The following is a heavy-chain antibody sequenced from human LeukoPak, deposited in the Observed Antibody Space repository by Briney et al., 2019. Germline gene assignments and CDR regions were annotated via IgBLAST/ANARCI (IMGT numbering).Heavy chain of an antibody. J-gene: IGHJ6*03. CDR1: GYTFTNYA. CDR2: INAGNGNT. Sequence: GASVKVSCKASGYTFTNYAMHWVRQAPGQRLEWMGWINAGNGNTKYSQEFQGRVTITRDTSASTAYMELSSLRSEDMAVYYCARAVGDYYYYYMDVWGKGTTVTVSS. D-gene: IGHD3-16*01. V-gene: IGHV1-3*03. CDR3: ARAVGDYYYYYMDV.